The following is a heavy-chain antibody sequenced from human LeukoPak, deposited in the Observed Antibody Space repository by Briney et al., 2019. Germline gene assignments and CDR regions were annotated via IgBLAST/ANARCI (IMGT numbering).Heavy chain of an antibody. V-gene: IGHV3-30*02. Sequence: GGSLRLSCAASGFTFSSYGMHWVRQAPGKGLEWVAFIRYDGSNKYYADSVKGRFTISRDNAKNTLYLQMNSLRAEDTAVYYCARDWYHAIDYWGQGALVTVSS. CDR1: GFTFSSYG. J-gene: IGHJ4*02. CDR2: IRYDGSNK. CDR3: ARDWYHAIDY. D-gene: IGHD2-2*01.